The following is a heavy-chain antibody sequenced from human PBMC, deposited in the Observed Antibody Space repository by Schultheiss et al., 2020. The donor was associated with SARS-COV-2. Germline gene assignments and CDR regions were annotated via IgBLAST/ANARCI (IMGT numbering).Heavy chain of an antibody. CDR2: IYTSGST. CDR3: ARAPDGHIVAHPMMDFPPDV. J-gene: IGHJ6*02. CDR1: GGSISSYY. V-gene: IGHV4-4*07. D-gene: IGHD2-21*01. Sequence: SETLSLTCTVSGGSISSYYWSWIRQPAGKGLEWIGRIYTSGSTNYNPSLKSRVTISVDTSKDQFSLKVTSVTAADTAVYYCARAPDGHIVAHPMMDFPPDVWGQGTTVTVSS.